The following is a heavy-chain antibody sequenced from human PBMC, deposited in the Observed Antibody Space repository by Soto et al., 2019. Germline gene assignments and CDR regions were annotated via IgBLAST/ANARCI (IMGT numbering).Heavy chain of an antibody. J-gene: IGHJ4*02. D-gene: IGHD6-19*01. CDR1: GGSFSGYY. Sequence: SETLSLTCAVYGGSFSGYYWSWIRQPPGKGLEWIGEINHSGSTNYNPSLKSRVTISVDTSKNQFSLKLSSVTAADTAVYYCGRGLPDPGVIGVAKKKKKFDYWGQGTLVTVSS. CDR3: GRGLPDPGVIGVAKKKKKFDY. V-gene: IGHV4-34*01. CDR2: INHSGST.